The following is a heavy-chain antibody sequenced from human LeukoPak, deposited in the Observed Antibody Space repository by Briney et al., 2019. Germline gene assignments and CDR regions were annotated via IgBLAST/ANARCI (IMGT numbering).Heavy chain of an antibody. CDR2: INLNSGDT. CDR1: GYGFTGCY. Sequence: ASVTLSCTASGYGFTGCYLHWMWQAPGQGLEWMGWINLNSGDTNYAQKFQGRVTMTRDTSISTAYMELRRVRSDDTAVYYCASLCHMFRGVFDMGGEGTRVTVSS. J-gene: IGHJ3*02. V-gene: IGHV1-2*02. D-gene: IGHD3-10*01. CDR3: ASLCHMFRGVFDM.